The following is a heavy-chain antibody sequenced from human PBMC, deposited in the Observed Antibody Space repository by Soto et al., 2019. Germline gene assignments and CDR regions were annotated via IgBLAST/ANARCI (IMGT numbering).Heavy chain of an antibody. V-gene: IGHV3-33*01. J-gene: IGHJ4*02. D-gene: IGHD4-4*01. CDR2: IWYDGSNK. CDR3: ARDGHYSNRFDY. Sequence: VQLVESGGGVVQPGRSLRLSCAASGFTFSSYGMHWVRQAPGKGLEWVAVIWYDGSNKYYADSVKGRFTISRDNSKNTLYLQMNSLRAEDTAVYYCARDGHYSNRFDYWGQGTLVTVSS. CDR1: GFTFSSYG.